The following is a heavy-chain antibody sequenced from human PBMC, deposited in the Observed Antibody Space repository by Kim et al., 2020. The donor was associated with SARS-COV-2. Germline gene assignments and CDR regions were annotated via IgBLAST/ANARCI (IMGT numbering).Heavy chain of an antibody. CDR2: IIPIFGTA. CDR1: GGTFSSYA. V-gene: IGHV1-69*13. J-gene: IGHJ3*02. Sequence: SVKVSCKASGGTFSSYAISWVRQAPGQGLEWMGGIIPIFGTANYAQKFQGRVTITADESTSTAYMELSSLRSEDTAVYYCARVVPPRDSSGYYDIDDAFDIWGQGTMVTVSS. CDR3: ARVVPPRDSSGYYDIDDAFDI. D-gene: IGHD3-22*01.